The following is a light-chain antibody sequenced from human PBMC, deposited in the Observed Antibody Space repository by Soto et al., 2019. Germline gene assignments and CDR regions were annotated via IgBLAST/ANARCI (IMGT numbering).Light chain of an antibody. CDR2: EGH. Sequence: QSALTQPASVSGSPGQSITISCTGNSNFVGSFSLVSWYQQHPGKAPKVMISEGHRRPSGVPDRFSGSSSVTTASLTISGHQEDDEDYYCCCLFVSATTYVFGTGTKVTVL. J-gene: IGLJ1*01. CDR3: CLFVSATTYV. CDR1: SNFVGSFSL. V-gene: IGLV2-23*01.